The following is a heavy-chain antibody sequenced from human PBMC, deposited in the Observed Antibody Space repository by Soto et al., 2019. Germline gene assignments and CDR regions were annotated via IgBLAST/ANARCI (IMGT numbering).Heavy chain of an antibody. D-gene: IGHD2-8*01. CDR2: IWYHGGNE. Sequence: QVQLVESGGGVVQPGRSLRLSCAVSGFTSSDFGMHWVRQAPGKGLEWVALIWYHGGNEEYADSVKGRFSISRDNSKNTLYLQMDSLRAEDTAVYYCARRGCVKGVCYNSYDMWGQGTMVTVSS. CDR1: GFTSSDFG. J-gene: IGHJ3*02. CDR3: ARRGCVKGVCYNSYDM. V-gene: IGHV3-33*03.